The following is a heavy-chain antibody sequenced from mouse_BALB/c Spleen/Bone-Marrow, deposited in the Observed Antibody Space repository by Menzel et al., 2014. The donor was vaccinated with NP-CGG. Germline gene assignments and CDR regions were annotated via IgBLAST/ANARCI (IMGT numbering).Heavy chain of an antibody. Sequence: EVKLVESGGGLAQPGGSLRLSCTTSGFTFTDYYMSWVRQPPGKALEWLAFIRNKAYGYTTEYSASVRGRFTISRDNSQSILYLQMDTLRAEDSATYYCARFPMGYWGQGTSVTVSS. CDR1: GFTFTDYY. CDR2: IRNKAYGYTT. CDR3: ARFPMGY. J-gene: IGHJ4*01. V-gene: IGHV7-3*02.